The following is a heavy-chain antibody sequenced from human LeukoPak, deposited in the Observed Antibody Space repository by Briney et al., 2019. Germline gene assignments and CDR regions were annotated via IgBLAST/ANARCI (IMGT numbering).Heavy chain of an antibody. Sequence: GGSLRLSCAASGFTFSSYWMHWVRQAPGKGLEWVAVISYDGSNKYYADSVKGRFTISRDNSKNTLYLQMNSLRAEDTAVYYCANPLVRDPDYWGQGTLVTVSS. D-gene: IGHD3-10*01. J-gene: IGHJ4*02. V-gene: IGHV3-30*18. CDR2: ISYDGSNK. CDR1: GFTFSSYW. CDR3: ANPLVRDPDY.